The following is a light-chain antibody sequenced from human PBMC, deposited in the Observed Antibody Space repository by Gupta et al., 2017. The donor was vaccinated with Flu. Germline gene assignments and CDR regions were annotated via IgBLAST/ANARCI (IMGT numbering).Light chain of an antibody. V-gene: IGLV2-14*01. CDR1: SSDVGGYNY. CDR2: EVS. CDR3: SSYTSSSTLVV. Sequence: QSALPQPASVSVSPGPSITISCTGTSSDVGGYNYVSWYQPHPGKAPKLMIYEVSNRPSGVSNRFSGSKSGNTASLTIPGLQAEDEADYYCSSYTSSSTLVVFGGGTKLTVL. J-gene: IGLJ2*01.